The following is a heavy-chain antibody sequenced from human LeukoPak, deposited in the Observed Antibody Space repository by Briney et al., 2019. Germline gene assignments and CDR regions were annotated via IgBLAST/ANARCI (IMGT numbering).Heavy chain of an antibody. J-gene: IGHJ4*02. Sequence: GASVKVSCKASGGTFSKYTISWVRQAPGQGLEWIGGIIPMFETAKYAEKFQGRVTITTDESTSTAYMELRSLRFEDTAVYYLARGSVVVPGAMGEYHFDYWGQGTLVTVSS. CDR3: ARGSVVVPGAMGEYHFDY. D-gene: IGHD2-2*01. CDR2: IIPMFETA. CDR1: GGTFSKYT. V-gene: IGHV1-69*05.